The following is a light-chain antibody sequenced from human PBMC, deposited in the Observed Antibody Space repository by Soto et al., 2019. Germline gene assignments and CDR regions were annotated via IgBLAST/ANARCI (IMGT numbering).Light chain of an antibody. Sequence: AIRMTQSPSSLSASIGDRVTITCRASHVVSNYLAWYQQKPGKAPKALIYAASFLQSGVPSRFSGSGSGTGFSLTISFLQSEDFATYYCQHYYSYPYTFGQGTTLQMK. J-gene: IGKJ2*01. CDR1: HVVSNY. CDR3: QHYYSYPYT. V-gene: IGKV1-8*01. CDR2: AAS.